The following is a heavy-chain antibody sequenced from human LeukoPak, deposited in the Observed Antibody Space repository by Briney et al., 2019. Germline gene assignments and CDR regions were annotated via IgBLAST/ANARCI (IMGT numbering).Heavy chain of an antibody. CDR3: ASSPRVGYDYAGFDY. J-gene: IGHJ4*02. CDR2: ISSSGSTI. V-gene: IGHV3-11*04. CDR1: GFTFSDYY. Sequence: GGSLRLSCAASGFTFSDYYMSWIRQAPGKGLEWVSYISSSGSTIYYADSVKGRFTISRDNAKNSLYLQMNSLRAEDTAVYYCASSPRVGYDYAGFDYWGQRTLVTVSS. D-gene: IGHD5-12*01.